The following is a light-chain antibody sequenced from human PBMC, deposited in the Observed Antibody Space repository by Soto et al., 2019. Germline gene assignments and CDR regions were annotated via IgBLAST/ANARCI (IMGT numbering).Light chain of an antibody. Sequence: DIQMTQSPSTLSASVGDRVTITCRASQSISSWLAWYQQKPGKAPKLLIYDASNLQSGVPSRFSGSGSGTEFTLTISSXQPDDSANYYCQQFNSFSYTFGQGTRLEIK. V-gene: IGKV1-5*01. CDR3: QQFNSFSYT. J-gene: IGKJ5*01. CDR2: DAS. CDR1: QSISSW.